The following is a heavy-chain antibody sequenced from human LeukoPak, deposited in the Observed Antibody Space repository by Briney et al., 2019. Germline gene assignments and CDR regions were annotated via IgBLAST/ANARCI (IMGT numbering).Heavy chain of an antibody. J-gene: IGHJ4*02. Sequence: GGSLRLSCAASGFTFSSYGMHWVRQAPGKGLEWVAVIWYDGSNKYYADSVKGRFTISGDNSKNTLYLQMNSLRAEDTAVYYFVRPYSSGWYDIGFDYWGQGTLVTVSS. CDR3: VRPYSSGWYDIGFDY. CDR1: GFTFSSYG. CDR2: IWYDGSNK. V-gene: IGHV3-33*01. D-gene: IGHD6-19*01.